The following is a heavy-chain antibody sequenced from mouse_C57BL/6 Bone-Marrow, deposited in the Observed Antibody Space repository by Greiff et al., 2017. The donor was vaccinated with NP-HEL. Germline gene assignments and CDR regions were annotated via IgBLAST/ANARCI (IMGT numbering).Heavy chain of an antibody. CDR2: RRNKPTDHTT. D-gene: IGHD1-1*02. CDR1: GFTFRDLY. J-gene: IGHJ1*01. Sequence: EVQLQEPGAGLVQPGRSLRLPSPPSGFTFRDLYLERVRQAPGQGLQRIAERRNKPTDHTTASSASVKGRFIAPRDTSQSSLYLLMNALRAEDTGIYYCAREGGWGYFDVWGAGTTVTVSS. V-gene: IGHV7-1*01. CDR3: AREGGWGYFDV.